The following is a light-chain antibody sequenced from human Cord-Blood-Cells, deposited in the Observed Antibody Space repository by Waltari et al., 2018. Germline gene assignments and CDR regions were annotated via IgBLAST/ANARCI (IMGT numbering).Light chain of an antibody. Sequence: EIVMTRSPATLSVSPGERATLSCRASQSVSSNLAWYQQKPGQAPRLLIYGASTRATGIPARFSGGGSGTEFTLTISRLQSEDFAVYYCQQYNNWPQTFGQGTKVEIK. V-gene: IGKV3-15*01. CDR2: GAS. J-gene: IGKJ1*01. CDR3: QQYNNWPQT. CDR1: QSVSSN.